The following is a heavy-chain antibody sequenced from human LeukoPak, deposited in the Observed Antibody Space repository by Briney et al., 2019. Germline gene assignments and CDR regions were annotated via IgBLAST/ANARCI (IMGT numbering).Heavy chain of an antibody. Sequence: ASVKVSCKASGYTFTSYYMHWVRQPPGQGLEWMGIINPSGGSTSYAQKFQGRVTMTRDTSTSTVYMELSSLRSEDTAVYYCARVGIRLAAAGTFGYWGQGTLVTVSS. V-gene: IGHV1-46*01. D-gene: IGHD6-13*01. CDR2: INPSGGST. CDR1: GYTFTSYY. CDR3: ARVGIRLAAAGTFGY. J-gene: IGHJ4*02.